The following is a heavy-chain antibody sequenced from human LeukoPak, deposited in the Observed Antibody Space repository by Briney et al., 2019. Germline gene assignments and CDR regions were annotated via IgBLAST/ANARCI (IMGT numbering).Heavy chain of an antibody. J-gene: IGHJ6*02. CDR1: GFTFTGYW. V-gene: IGHV3-7*03. CDR2: IKQDGSEK. Sequence: SGGSLRLSCAASGFTFTGYWMSWVRQAPGKGLEWVANIKQDGSEKYYVDSVKGRFTISRDNAKNSLYLQMNSLRAEDTALYYCAKFSGYYYGMDVWGQGTTVTVSS. CDR3: AKFSGYYYGMDV.